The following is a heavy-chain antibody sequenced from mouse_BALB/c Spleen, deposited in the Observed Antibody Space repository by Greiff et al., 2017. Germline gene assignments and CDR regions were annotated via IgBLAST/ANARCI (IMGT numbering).Heavy chain of an antibody. D-gene: IGHD1-1*01. CDR1: GYSFTSYW. Sequence: QVHVKQSGAELVRPGASVKLSCKASGYSFTSYWMNWVKQRPGQGLEWIGMIHPSDSETRLNQKFKDKATLTVDKSSSTAYMQLSSPTSEDSAVYYCARGGTTVVATRYFDVWGAGTTVTVSS. CDR3: ARGGTTVVATRYFDV. CDR2: IHPSDSET. J-gene: IGHJ1*01. V-gene: IGHV1-61*01.